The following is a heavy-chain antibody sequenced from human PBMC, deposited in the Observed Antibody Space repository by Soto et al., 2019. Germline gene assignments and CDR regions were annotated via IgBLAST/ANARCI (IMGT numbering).Heavy chain of an antibody. CDR2: INHSGST. CDR1: GGSFSGYY. D-gene: IGHD2-2*01. Sequence: PSETLSLTCAVYGGSFSGYYWSWIRQPPGKGLEWIGEINHSGSTNYNPSLKSRVTISVDTSKNQFSLKLSSVTAADAAVYYCARGLRCSSTSCYSRDNWFDPWGQGTLVTVSS. CDR3: ARGLRCSSTSCYSRDNWFDP. J-gene: IGHJ5*02. V-gene: IGHV4-34*01.